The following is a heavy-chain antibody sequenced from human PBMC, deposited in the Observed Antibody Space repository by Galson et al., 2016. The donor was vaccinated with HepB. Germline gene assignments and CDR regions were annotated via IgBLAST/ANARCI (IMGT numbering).Heavy chain of an antibody. CDR1: GYPFIDYS. CDR3: ARHWGGSSDY. J-gene: IGHJ4*02. CDR2: IHPTSAGT. V-gene: IGHV1-2*02. Sequence: SVKVSCKASGYPFIDYSIHWVRQAPGQGLEWMAYIHPTSAGTHYAQKFQGRARVTRDTSITTAYMELSSLTSDDTAVYYCARHWGGSSDYWGQGTLVTVSS. D-gene: IGHD1-26*01.